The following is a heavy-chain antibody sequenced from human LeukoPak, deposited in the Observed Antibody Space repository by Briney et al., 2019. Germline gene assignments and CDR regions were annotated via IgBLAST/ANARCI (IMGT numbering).Heavy chain of an antibody. D-gene: IGHD1-1*01. J-gene: IGHJ4*02. CDR1: GFTFSSYA. CDR3: AKAAVYSVNWTPFDD. V-gene: IGHV3-30-3*01. CDR2: ISYDGSNK. Sequence: GGSLRLSCAASGFTFSSYAMHWVRQAPGKGLEWVAVISYDGSNKYYADSVKGRFTISRDNSKNILYLQMNSLRAEDTAVYYCAKAAVYSVNWTPFDDWGLGTFVTVSS.